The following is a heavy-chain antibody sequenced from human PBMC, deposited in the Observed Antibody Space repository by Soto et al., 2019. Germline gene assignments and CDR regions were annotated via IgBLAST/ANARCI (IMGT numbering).Heavy chain of an antibody. CDR2: ISHDGRNK. J-gene: IGHJ6*02. CDR3: ARDRPEMDV. Sequence: QVQLVESGGGVVQPGTSLRLSCAVSGFTFSNYPMHWVRQAPGKGLEWVAVISHDGRNKFYADSVKGRFTISRDTPKNMVYLEMNSRRADDTAVYYCARDRPEMDVWGQGTTVIVSS. V-gene: IGHV3-30*04. CDR1: GFTFSNYP.